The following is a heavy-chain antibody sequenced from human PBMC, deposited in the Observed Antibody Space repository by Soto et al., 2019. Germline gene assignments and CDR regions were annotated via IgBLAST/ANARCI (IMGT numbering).Heavy chain of an antibody. V-gene: IGHV4-4*02. D-gene: IGHD3-16*01. J-gene: IGHJ6*02. CDR3: ARAMGDWGTYYYYYGLDV. Sequence: PSETLSLTCAVSGDSINSRHWWNWVRQPPGKGLEWIGSIYYSGSTNYNPSLKSRVTISVDTSKNKFSLNLSSVTAADTAIYYCARAMGDWGTYYYYYGLDVWGQGATVTVSS. CDR2: IYYSGST. CDR1: GDSINSRHW.